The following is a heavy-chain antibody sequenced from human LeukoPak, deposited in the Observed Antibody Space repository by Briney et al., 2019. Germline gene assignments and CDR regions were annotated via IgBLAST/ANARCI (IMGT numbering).Heavy chain of an antibody. CDR1: GFTFSSYE. Sequence: GVLRLSCAASGFTFSSYEMNWVRQAPGKGLEWVSYISSSGSTIYYADSMKGRFTISRDNAKNSLYLQMSSLRVEDTAVYYCARGNSIAAALDYWGQGTLVSVSS. CDR2: ISSSGSTI. J-gene: IGHJ4*02. CDR3: ARGNSIAAALDY. V-gene: IGHV3-48*03. D-gene: IGHD6-13*01.